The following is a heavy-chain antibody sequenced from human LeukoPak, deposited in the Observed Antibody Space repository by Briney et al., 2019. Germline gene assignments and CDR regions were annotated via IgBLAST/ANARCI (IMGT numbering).Heavy chain of an antibody. CDR2: ISYDGSNK. CDR3: AKDFWSSAGYSGYDSGLCFDY. J-gene: IGHJ4*02. V-gene: IGHV3-30-3*01. D-gene: IGHD5-12*01. CDR1: GFTFSSYA. Sequence: GRSLRLSCAASGFTFSSYAMHWVRQAPGKGLEWVAVISYDGSNKYYADSVKGRFTISRDDTKNTLYLQMNSLRAEDTAVYYCAKDFWSSAGYSGYDSGLCFDYWGQGTLVTVSS.